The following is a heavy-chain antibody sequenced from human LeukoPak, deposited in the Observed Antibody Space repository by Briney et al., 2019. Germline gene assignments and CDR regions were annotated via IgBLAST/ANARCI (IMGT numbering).Heavy chain of an antibody. CDR1: GVSISGYY. D-gene: IGHD6-13*01. V-gene: IGHV4-59*01. CDR3: ARGRVSSSSWQSVYYYYLYMDV. Sequence: SETLSLTCTVSGVSISGYYWSRIRQPPGKGLEWIGYIYYSGSTNYNPSLKSRVTISVDTSKNQFSLKLSSVTAADTAVYFCARGRVSSSSWQSVYYYYLYMDVWGKGSTVTVSS. CDR2: IYYSGST. J-gene: IGHJ6*03.